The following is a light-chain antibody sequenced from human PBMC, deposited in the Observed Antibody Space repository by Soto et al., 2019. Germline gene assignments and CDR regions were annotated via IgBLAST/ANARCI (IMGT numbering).Light chain of an antibody. CDR3: RQRSNWTT. CDR1: KSICFY. J-gene: IGKJ5*01. CDR2: DAS. Sequence: SLLALAPTTLSFSPVESATLSCRASKSICFYLPRYPRKAGQPPRHLTYDASTRAPGISGRFSASGYGTDFTLTLDSLEPADYAVYHCRQRSNWTTFGQGTRLENK. V-gene: IGKV3-11*01.